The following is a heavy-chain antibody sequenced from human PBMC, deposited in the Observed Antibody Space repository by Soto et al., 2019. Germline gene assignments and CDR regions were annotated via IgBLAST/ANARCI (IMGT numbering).Heavy chain of an antibody. V-gene: IGHV1-8*01. J-gene: IGHJ4*02. CDR2: MNPNSGNT. D-gene: IGHD2-15*01. CDR3: ARARRYCSGGSCYFRFAY. CDR1: GYTFTSYD. Sequence: QVQLVQSGAEVKKPGASVKVSCKASGYTFTSYDINWVRQATGQGLEWMGWMNPNSGNTGYAQKFQGRVTMTRNTSISTAYMELSSLRSEDTAVYYCARARRYCSGGSCYFRFAYWGQGTPVTVSS.